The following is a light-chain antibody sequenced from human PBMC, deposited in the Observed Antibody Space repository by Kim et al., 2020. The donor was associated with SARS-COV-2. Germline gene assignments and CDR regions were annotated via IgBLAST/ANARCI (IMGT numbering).Light chain of an antibody. V-gene: IGKV3-20*01. CDR1: QTVGKNY. CDR3: LQYATSPLT. Sequence: SAGERATLSCRASQTVGKNYLAWYQQKPGQAPRLLIHDASSRATGIPDRFSGSGSGTDFTLTINRLEPEDFAVYYCLQYATSPLTFGPGTKVDIK. J-gene: IGKJ3*01. CDR2: DAS.